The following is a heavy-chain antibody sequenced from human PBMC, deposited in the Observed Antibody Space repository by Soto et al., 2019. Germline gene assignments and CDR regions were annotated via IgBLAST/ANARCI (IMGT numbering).Heavy chain of an antibody. V-gene: IGHV4-31*03. CDR1: GGPISSGGYY. Sequence: SETLSLTCTVSGGPISSGGYYWSWIRQHPGKGLEWSGYIYYSGSTYYNPSLKSRVTISVDTSKNQFSLKLSSVTAADTDVYYCARGQGYCSSTSCYHYYYYRMHVWGQGTTVTVSS. CDR3: ARGQGYCSSTSCYHYYYYRMHV. D-gene: IGHD2-2*01. J-gene: IGHJ6*02. CDR2: IYYSGST.